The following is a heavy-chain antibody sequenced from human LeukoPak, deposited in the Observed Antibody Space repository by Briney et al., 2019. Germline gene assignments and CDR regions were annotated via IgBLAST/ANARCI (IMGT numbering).Heavy chain of an antibody. D-gene: IGHD4-17*01. Sequence: SETLSLTCTVSGGSISSGDYYWSWIRQPPGKGLEWIGYIYYSGSTYYNPSLKSRVTISVDTSKNQFSLKLSSVTAADTAVYYCASATTVTPNWFDPWGQGTLVTVSS. V-gene: IGHV4-30-4*01. CDR2: IYYSGST. J-gene: IGHJ5*02. CDR3: ASATTVTPNWFDP. CDR1: GGSISSGDYY.